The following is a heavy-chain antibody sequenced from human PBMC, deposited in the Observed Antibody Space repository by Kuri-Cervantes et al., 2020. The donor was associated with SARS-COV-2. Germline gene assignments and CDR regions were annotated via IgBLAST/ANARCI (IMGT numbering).Heavy chain of an antibody. CDR2: ISSSSSYI. Sequence: GESLKISCAASGFTFSSYAMHWVRQAPGKGLEWVSSISSSSSYIYYADSVKGRFTISRDNAKNSLYLQMNSLRAEDTAVYYCARDGRWGIVLMVYAIDPSSYYYYYYMDVWGKGTTVTVSS. CDR3: ARDGRWGIVLMVYAIDPSSYYYYYYMDV. V-gene: IGHV3-21*01. CDR1: GFTFSSYA. J-gene: IGHJ6*03. D-gene: IGHD2-8*01.